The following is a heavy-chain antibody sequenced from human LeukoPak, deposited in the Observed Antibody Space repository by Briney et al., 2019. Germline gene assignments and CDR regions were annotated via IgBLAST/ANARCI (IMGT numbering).Heavy chain of an antibody. CDR3: ATAVTYYYDSSGDYHDAFDI. CDR1: GGSVSSGSYY. V-gene: IGHV4-61*01. D-gene: IGHD3-22*01. CDR2: TYYSGST. Sequence: SETLSLTCTVSGGSVSSGSYYWSWIRQPPGKGLECIGYTYYSGSTNYNPSLKSRVTISVDTSKNQFSLKLSSVTAADTAVYYCATAVTYYYDSSGDYHDAFDIWGQGTMVTVSS. J-gene: IGHJ3*02.